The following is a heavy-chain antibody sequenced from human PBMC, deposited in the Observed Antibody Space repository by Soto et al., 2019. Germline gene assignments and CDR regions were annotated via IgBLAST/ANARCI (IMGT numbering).Heavy chain of an antibody. V-gene: IGHV3-30*03. CDR1: GITFTNHG. CDR2: ISYNGIDK. CDR3: ASGEGQTGHDTRFDY. Sequence: QMQLVESGGGVVQPGRSLRLSCVASGITFTNHGIHWVRQAPGKGLEWVADISYNGIDKWYADSVKGRFTISRDNLRDTVYVQMNGLRHEDTAVYYCASGEGQTGHDTRFDYWGQGTLVTVSS. D-gene: IGHD5-12*01. J-gene: IGHJ4*02.